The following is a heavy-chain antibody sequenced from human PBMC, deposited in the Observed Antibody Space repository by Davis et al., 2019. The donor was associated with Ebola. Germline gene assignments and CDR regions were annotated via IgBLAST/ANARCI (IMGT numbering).Heavy chain of an antibody. V-gene: IGHV3-7*03. CDR2: INQDGSEK. J-gene: IGHJ4*02. D-gene: IGHD3-9*01. CDR3: AREIEYYEILTGYFPY. Sequence: PGGSLRLSCAASGFTFSTYWMNWVCQAPGKGLEWVANINQDGSEKYYVDSVKGRFTISRDNAKNSLYLQMNSLRAEDTAVYYCAREIEYYEILTGYFPYWGQGTLVTVSS. CDR1: GFTFSTYW.